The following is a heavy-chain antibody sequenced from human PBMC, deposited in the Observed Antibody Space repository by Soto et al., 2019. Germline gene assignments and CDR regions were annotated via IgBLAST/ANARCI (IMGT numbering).Heavy chain of an antibody. D-gene: IGHD7-27*01. Sequence: PSESLSPTFNCSGSPIRNSSYYWGWFCQPPGKWLEWFGSIYYSGSTYYNPSLKSRVTISVDTSKNHFSLRLSSVTAADTAVYYCVRQLGKVDIWGKGTMVT. CDR1: GSPIRNSSYY. J-gene: IGHJ3*02. CDR3: VRQLGKVDI. CDR2: IYYSGST. V-gene: IGHV4-39*01.